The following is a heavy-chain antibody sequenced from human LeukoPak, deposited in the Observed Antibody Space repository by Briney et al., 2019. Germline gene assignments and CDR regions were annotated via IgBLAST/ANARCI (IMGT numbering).Heavy chain of an antibody. V-gene: IGHV3-48*03. CDR1: GFTFRVSE. CDR3: ATNLYGSSQSALDC. CDR2: ITSRGSTI. J-gene: IGHJ4*02. Sequence: GGSLRLSSVDSGFTFRVSELYCVRQTPGEGLEWISYITSRGSTIYYADSVKGRFTISRDNTKNSLYLQMDSLRAEDAAIYYCATNLYGSSQSALDCRGQGSLVTVSS. D-gene: IGHD6-13*01.